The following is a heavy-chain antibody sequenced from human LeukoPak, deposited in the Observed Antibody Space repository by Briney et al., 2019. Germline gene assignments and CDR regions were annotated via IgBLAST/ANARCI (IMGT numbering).Heavy chain of an antibody. D-gene: IGHD3-3*01. V-gene: IGHV4-39*07. CDR3: ARTTLRFLEWLPNAFDI. CDR1: GGSISSSSYY. Sequence: PSETLSLTCTVSGGSISSSSYYWGWIRQPPGKGLEWIGSIYYSGSTYYNPSLKSRVTISVDASKNQFSLKLSSVTAADTAVYYCARTTLRFLEWLPNAFDIWGQGTMVTVPS. CDR2: IYYSGST. J-gene: IGHJ3*02.